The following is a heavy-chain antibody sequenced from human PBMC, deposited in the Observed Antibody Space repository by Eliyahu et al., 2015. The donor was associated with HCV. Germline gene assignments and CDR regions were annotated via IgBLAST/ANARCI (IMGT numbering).Heavy chain of an antibody. D-gene: IGHD3-3*01. CDR1: GFXFXNYA. CDR2: ISSSGAGT. J-gene: IGHJ4*02. CDR3: AKVKQSRDFTPLEY. Sequence: EVQLLESGGGLVQPGGSLXLSCAAXGFXFXNYAXXWVRQTPGKGLEWVSGISSSGAGTYYTDSVKGRLTISRDNSKDTLYLQMNSLRAEDTAVYYCAKVKQSRDFTPLEYWGQGTLVTVSS. V-gene: IGHV3-23*01.